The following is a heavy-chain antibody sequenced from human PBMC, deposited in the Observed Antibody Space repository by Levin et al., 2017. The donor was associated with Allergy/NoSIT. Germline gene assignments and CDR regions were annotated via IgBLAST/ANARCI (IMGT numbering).Heavy chain of an antibody. J-gene: IGHJ4*02. CDR1: DYTFTTYG. CDR3: AGTRDYYDSSGSWVGSYVEL. Sequence: ASVKVSCQASDYTFTTYGFGWVRQAPGQGLEWMGWINTYNGNTKYAQKLQGRVTVTTDTSTRTAYMELRSLRSDDTAVYYCAGTRDYYDSSGSWVGSYVELWGQGTRVTVSS. D-gene: IGHD3-22*01. V-gene: IGHV1-18*01. CDR2: INTYNGNT.